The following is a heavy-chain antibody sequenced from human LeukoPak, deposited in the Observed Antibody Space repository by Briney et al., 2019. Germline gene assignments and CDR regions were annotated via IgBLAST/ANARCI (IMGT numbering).Heavy chain of an antibody. CDR3: AREAQYYYDSSGYYNPIDY. D-gene: IGHD3-22*01. CDR2: INHSGST. Sequence: PSETLSLTCAVYGGSFSGYYWSWIRQPPGKGREWIGEINHSGSTSYNPSLKSRVTISVDTSKNQFSLKLSSVTAADTAVYYCAREAQYYYDSSGYYNPIDYWGQGTLVTVSS. V-gene: IGHV4-34*01. J-gene: IGHJ4*02. CDR1: GGSFSGYY.